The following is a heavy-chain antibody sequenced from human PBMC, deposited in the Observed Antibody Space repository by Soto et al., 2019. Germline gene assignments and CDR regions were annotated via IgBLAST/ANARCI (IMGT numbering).Heavy chain of an antibody. CDR3: ARDGPSSIAARDAFDI. J-gene: IGHJ3*02. V-gene: IGHV1-18*01. D-gene: IGHD6-6*01. Sequence: ASVKVSCKASGYTFTSYGISWVRQAPGQGLEGMGWISAYNGNTNYAQKLQGRVTMTTDTSTSTAYMELRSLRSDDTAVYYCARDGPSSIAARDAFDIWGQGTMVTVSS. CDR1: GYTFTSYG. CDR2: ISAYNGNT.